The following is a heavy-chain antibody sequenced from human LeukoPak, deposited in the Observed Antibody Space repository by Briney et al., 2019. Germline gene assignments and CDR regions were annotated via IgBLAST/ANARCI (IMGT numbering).Heavy chain of an antibody. J-gene: IGHJ4*02. CDR3: ARTSSGWPYYFDY. CDR2: INHSGST. V-gene: IGHV4-34*01. D-gene: IGHD6-19*01. Sequence: SETLSLTCAVYGGSFSGYYWSWIRQPPGKGLEWIGEINHSGSTNYNPSLKSRVTISVDTSKNRFSLKLSSVTAADTAVYYCARTSSGWPYYFDYWGQGTLVTVSS. CDR1: GGSFSGYY.